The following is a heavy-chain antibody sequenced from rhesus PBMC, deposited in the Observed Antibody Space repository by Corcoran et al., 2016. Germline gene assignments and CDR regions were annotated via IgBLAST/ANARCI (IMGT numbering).Heavy chain of an antibody. CDR1: GGSISSSNW. J-gene: IGHJ4*01. V-gene: IGHV4S7*01. CDR3: ARRLATVTLSYFDY. Sequence: QVQLQESGPGLVKPSETLSLTCAVSGGSISSSNWWSWIRQSPGKGLEWIGYIYGCTGSPSYHPSLQSLVTLSTDTSKNQFSLKLSSVTAADTAVYYCARRLATVTLSYFDYWGQGVLVTVSS. CDR2: IYGCTGSP. D-gene: IGHD5-36*02.